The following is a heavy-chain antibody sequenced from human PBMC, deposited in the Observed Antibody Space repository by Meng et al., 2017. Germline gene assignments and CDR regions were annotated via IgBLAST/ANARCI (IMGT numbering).Heavy chain of an antibody. J-gene: IGHJ4*02. D-gene: IGHD3-22*01. V-gene: IGHV3-33*01. Sequence: GESLKISCAAFGFTFSSYGMHWVRQAPGKGLEWVAVIWYDGSNKYYADSVKGRFTISRDNSKNTLYLQMNSLRAEDTAVYYCAGGRARYYDSSGYTYYFDYWGQGTLVTVSS. CDR3: AGGRARYYDSSGYTYYFDY. CDR1: GFTFSSYG. CDR2: IWYDGSNK.